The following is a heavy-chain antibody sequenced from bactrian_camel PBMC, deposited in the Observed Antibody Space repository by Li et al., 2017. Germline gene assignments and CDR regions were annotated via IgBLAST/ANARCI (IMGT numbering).Heavy chain of an antibody. J-gene: IGHJ4*01. D-gene: IGHD1*01. CDR2: FYTNGGYKT. CDR1: GSTTSNRC. CDR3: AATRGPLLVRYVLEEGRYNY. V-gene: IGHV3S6*01. Sequence: HVQLVESGGGSVQSGGSLGLSCAASGSTTSNRCMGWFRQAPGQDREGVASFYTNGGYKTYYADSVKGRFTISQDGANNTVYLQMDSLKPEDTATYYCAATRGPLLVRYVLEEGRYNYWGQGTQVTVS.